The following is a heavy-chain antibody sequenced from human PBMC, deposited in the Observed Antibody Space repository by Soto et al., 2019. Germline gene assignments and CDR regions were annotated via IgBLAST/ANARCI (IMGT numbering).Heavy chain of an antibody. CDR2: ISGSGGST. Sequence: GGSLRLSCAASGFTFSSYAMSWVRQAPGKGLEWVSVISGSGGSTYYADSVKGRFTISRDNSKNTLYLQMNSLRAEDTSVYYCAKEGGLSGSYYISSSYYFDYWGQGTLVTVLL. V-gene: IGHV3-23*01. D-gene: IGHD1-26*01. J-gene: IGHJ4*02. CDR3: AKEGGLSGSYYISSSYYFDY. CDR1: GFTFSSYA.